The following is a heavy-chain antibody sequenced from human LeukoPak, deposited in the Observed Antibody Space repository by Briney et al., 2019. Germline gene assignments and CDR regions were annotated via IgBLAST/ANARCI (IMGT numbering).Heavy chain of an antibody. J-gene: IGHJ4*02. CDR3: ARKRGYYFDY. V-gene: IGHV4-34*01. CDR1: GLTFRSYW. D-gene: IGHD3-16*01. Sequence: GSLRLSCAASGLTFRSYWMSWVRQPPGKGLEWIGEINHSGSTNYNPSLKSRVTISVDTSKNQFSLKLSSVTAADTAVYYCARKRGYYFDYWGQGTLVTVSS. CDR2: INHSGST.